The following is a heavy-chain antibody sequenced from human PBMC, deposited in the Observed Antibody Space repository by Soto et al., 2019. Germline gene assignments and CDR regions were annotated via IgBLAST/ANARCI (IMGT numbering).Heavy chain of an antibody. D-gene: IGHD1-26*01. V-gene: IGHV4-59*12. CDR1: GGSIIGYY. CDR3: ARHDLIDKLQNGMSV. Sequence: SETLSLTCTVSGGSIIGYYWSWMRQPPGKGLEWIGYIFYAGNTLCTPSLQSRVTISVDTSKNQFSLKLTSVTSADTAVDSCARHDLIDKLQNGMSVWGQGTMVTVSS. J-gene: IGHJ3*01. CDR2: IFYAGNT.